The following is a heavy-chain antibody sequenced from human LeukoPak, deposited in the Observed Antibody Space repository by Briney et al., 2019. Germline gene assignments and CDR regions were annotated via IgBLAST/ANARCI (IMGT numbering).Heavy chain of an antibody. D-gene: IGHD6-13*01. CDR1: GGTFSSYA. Sequence: SVKVSCKASGGTFSSYAISWERQAPGQGLEWMGGIIPIFGTANYAQKFQGRVTITTDESTSTAYMELSSLRSEDTAVYYCARSHIAAAGTAAFDIWGQGTMVTVSS. V-gene: IGHV1-69*05. CDR3: ARSHIAAAGTAAFDI. CDR2: IIPIFGTA. J-gene: IGHJ3*02.